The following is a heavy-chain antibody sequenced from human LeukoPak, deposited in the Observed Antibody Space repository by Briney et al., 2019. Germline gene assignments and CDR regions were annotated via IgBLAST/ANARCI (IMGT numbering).Heavy chain of an antibody. CDR3: ARDRGAPYSGSYYGVFDP. D-gene: IGHD1-26*01. V-gene: IGHV1-18*04. CDR1: GYTFTSYY. CDR2: ISAYNGNT. Sequence: GASVKVSCKASGYTFTSYYIHWVRQAPGQGLEWMGWISAYNGNTNYAQKLQGRVTMTTDTSTSTAYMELRSLRSEDTAVYYCARDRGAPYSGSYYGVFDPWGQGTLVTVSS. J-gene: IGHJ5*02.